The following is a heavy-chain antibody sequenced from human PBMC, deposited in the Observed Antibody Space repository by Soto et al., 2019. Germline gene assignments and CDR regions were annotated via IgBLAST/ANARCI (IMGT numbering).Heavy chain of an antibody. Sequence: QVQLVQSGGEMKKPGASVKVSCKASGYTFTNYGISWVRQAPGQGLEWVGWNSGYNGDTNYAQKFQGRVIMTTDTSTSTAYMELRTLTSDDTAVYYCARDYDIWGEDWFDPWGQGTLVTVSS. CDR3: ARDYDIWGEDWFDP. D-gene: IGHD3-9*01. J-gene: IGHJ5*02. CDR1: GYTFTNYG. CDR2: NSGYNGDT. V-gene: IGHV1-18*01.